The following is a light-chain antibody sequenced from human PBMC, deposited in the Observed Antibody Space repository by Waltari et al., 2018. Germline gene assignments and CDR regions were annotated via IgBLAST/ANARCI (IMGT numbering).Light chain of an antibody. Sequence: DLQLTQSPSTLSASVGDRVTITCRASQRLNNWLAWYQQRPAKPPKSLIVKASNLASGVPSRFSGSGSGTEFTLTISSLQPDDFATYYCQQYNSGTLTFGGGTKVEIK. CDR3: QQYNSGTLT. J-gene: IGKJ4*01. V-gene: IGKV1-5*03. CDR2: KAS. CDR1: QRLNNW.